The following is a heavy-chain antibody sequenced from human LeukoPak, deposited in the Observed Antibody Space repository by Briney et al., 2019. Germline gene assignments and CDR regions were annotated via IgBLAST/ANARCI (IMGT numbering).Heavy chain of an antibody. CDR3: AGETHDILTGYLEVGAFDI. CDR2: ISAYNGNT. J-gene: IGHJ3*02. Sequence: AASVKVSCKASGYMFISYGISWVRQAPGQGLEWMGWISAYNGNTKYAQNLQGRVTITRDTSASTAYMELSSLRSEDTAVYYCAGETHDILTGYLEVGAFDIWGQGTMVTVSS. CDR1: GYMFISYG. D-gene: IGHD3-9*01. V-gene: IGHV1-18*01.